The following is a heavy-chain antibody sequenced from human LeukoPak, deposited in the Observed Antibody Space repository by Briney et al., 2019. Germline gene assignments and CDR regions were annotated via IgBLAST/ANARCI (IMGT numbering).Heavy chain of an antibody. J-gene: IGHJ4*02. CDR2: ISYDGSKK. V-gene: IGHV3-30-3*01. Sequence: GGSLRLSCAASGFTFSSYAMHWVRQAPGKGLEGVAVISYDGSKKYYADSVKGRFTISRDNSKNTLYLQMNSLRSEDTAVCYCARDLGAFYYWGQRTLVTVSS. CDR1: GFTFSSYA. D-gene: IGHD7-27*01. CDR3: ARDLGAFYY.